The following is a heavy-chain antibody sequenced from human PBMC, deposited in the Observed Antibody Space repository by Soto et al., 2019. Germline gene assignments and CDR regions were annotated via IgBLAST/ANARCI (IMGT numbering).Heavy chain of an antibody. CDR3: ARGPRVSSTGTGAH. CDR2: ISDDGSTA. V-gene: IGHV3-74*01. CDR1: GFTFSAYW. Sequence: PGGSLRLSCSVSGFTFSAYWVHWVRQVPGKGLTWVSRISDDGSTATYADSVKGRFVISRDNAKNRLYLEMNTLRADDSGRYYCARGPRVSSTGTGAHWGRGTLVIVSS. D-gene: IGHD1-1*01. J-gene: IGHJ4*02.